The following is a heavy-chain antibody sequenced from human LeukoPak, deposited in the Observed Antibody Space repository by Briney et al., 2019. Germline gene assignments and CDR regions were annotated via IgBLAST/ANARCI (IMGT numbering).Heavy chain of an antibody. CDR3: AKDASATVTTPAGY. D-gene: IGHD4-17*01. Sequence: GGTLRLSCAASGFTFSSYGMSWVRQAPGKGLEWVSAISGSGGSTYYADSVKGRFTISRDNSKNTLYLQMNSLRAEDTAVYYCAKDASATVTTPAGYWGQGTLVTVSS. V-gene: IGHV3-23*01. CDR1: GFTFSSYG. CDR2: ISGSGGST. J-gene: IGHJ4*02.